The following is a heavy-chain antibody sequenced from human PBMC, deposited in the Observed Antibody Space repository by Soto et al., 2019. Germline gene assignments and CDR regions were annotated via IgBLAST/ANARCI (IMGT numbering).Heavy chain of an antibody. V-gene: IGHV3-23*01. CDR2: ISGSGGST. Sequence: LRLSCAASGFTFSSYAMSWVRQAPGKGLEWVSAISGSGGSTYYADSVKGRFTISRDNSKNTLYLQMNSLRAEDTAVYYCAKDRAGLTYFDYWGQGTLVTVSS. D-gene: IGHD3-10*01. CDR3: AKDRAGLTYFDY. CDR1: GFTFSSYA. J-gene: IGHJ4*02.